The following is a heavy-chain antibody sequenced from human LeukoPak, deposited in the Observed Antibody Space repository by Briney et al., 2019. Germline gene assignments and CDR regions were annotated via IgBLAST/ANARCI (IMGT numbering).Heavy chain of an antibody. CDR3: ARVDNTGEDAFDL. Sequence: PGGSLRLSCAASGFPFSNYDIHWVRQATEKGLEWVAAIDNSGDTYQPGSVKARFPISRENDKNSLYLQMNGLRAGDKAVYYCARVDNTGEDAFDLWGQGTMVTVSS. D-gene: IGHD4-17*01. V-gene: IGHV3-13*01. CDR2: IDNSGDT. CDR1: GFPFSNYD. J-gene: IGHJ3*01.